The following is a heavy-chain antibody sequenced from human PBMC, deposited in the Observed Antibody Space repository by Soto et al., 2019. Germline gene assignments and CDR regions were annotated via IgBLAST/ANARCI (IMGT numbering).Heavy chain of an antibody. CDR3: ARGHSTDCSNGVCSFFYNHEMDV. CDR1: GYSFTDYH. Sequence: GASVKVSCKASGYSFTDYHIHWVRQAPGQGLEWLGRINPKSGGTSTAQKFQGWVTMTRDRSISTVYMVLTRLRSDATAVYFCARGHSTDCSNGVCSFFYNHEMDVWGQGTTVTVSS. CDR2: INPKSGGT. V-gene: IGHV1-2*04. D-gene: IGHD2-8*01. J-gene: IGHJ6*02.